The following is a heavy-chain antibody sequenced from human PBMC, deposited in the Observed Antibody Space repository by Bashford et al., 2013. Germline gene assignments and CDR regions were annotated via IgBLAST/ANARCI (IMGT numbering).Heavy chain of an antibody. J-gene: IGHJ4*01. Sequence: SLRLSCAASGFTFDDYAMHWVRQAPGKGLEWVSGISWNSGSIGYADSVKGRFTISRDNAKNSLYLQMNSLRAEDTALYYCAKSGAHDFDSDYLHFDYWGQGTPVTVSS. CDR2: ISWNSGSI. CDR1: GFTFDDYA. CDR3: AKSGAHDFDSDYLHFDY. D-gene: IGHD3-22*01. V-gene: IGHV3-9*01.